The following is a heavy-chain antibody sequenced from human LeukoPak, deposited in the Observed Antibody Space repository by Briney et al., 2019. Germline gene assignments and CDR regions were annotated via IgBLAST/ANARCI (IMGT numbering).Heavy chain of an antibody. D-gene: IGHD3-10*01. J-gene: IGHJ5*02. CDR2: IYHSGST. V-gene: IGHV4-30-2*01. Sequence: PSETLSLTCTVSGGSISSGGYYWSWIRQPPGKGLEWIGYIYHSGSTYYNPSLKSRVTISVDRSKNQFSLKLSSVTAADTAVYYCARDNPYYYGSGSPYNWFDPWGQGTLVTVSS. CDR1: GGSISSGGYY. CDR3: ARDNPYYYGSGSPYNWFDP.